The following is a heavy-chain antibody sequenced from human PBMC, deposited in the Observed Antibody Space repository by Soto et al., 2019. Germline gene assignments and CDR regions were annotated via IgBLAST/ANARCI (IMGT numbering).Heavy chain of an antibody. CDR1: DGYITSGDYY. Sequence: PSEPLSLTYTVSDGYITSGDYYWSWIRQAPGKGLEWIGYIYYRGSTHYNLSLKSRVTISVDTSQNQFSLKPSSVTAADTAIYYWAGKRGFGAVWAFWVNGTTVPVS. V-gene: IGHV4-30-4*01. CDR3: AGKRGFGAVWAF. CDR2: IYYRGST. J-gene: IGHJ6*03. D-gene: IGHD3-16*01.